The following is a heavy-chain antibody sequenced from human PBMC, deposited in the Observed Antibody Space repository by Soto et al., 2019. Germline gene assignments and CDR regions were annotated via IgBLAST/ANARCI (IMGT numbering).Heavy chain of an antibody. CDR3: ARFYDFWSGYYFDY. J-gene: IGHJ4*02. CDR2: IYYSGST. D-gene: IGHD3-3*01. V-gene: IGHV4-59*01. Sequence: PSETLSLTCTVSGGSISSYYWSWIRQPPGKGLEWIGYIYYSGSTNYNPSLKSRVTISVDTSKNQFSLKLSSVTAADTAVYYCARFYDFWSGYYFDYWGQGTLVTVS. CDR1: GGSISSYY.